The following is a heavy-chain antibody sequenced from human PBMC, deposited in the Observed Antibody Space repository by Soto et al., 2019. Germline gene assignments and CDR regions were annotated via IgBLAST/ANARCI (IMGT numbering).Heavy chain of an antibody. CDR3: ARDLEYSSSFAFDI. J-gene: IGHJ3*02. CDR1: GYTFTSYA. D-gene: IGHD6-6*01. CDR2: INAGNGNT. Sequence: QVQLVQSGAEVKKPGASVKVSCKASGYTFTSYAMHWVRQAPGQRLEWMGWINAGNGNTKYSQKFQGRVTITRDTSASTAYMELSSLRSEDTAVYFCARDLEYSSSFAFDIWGQGTMVTVSS. V-gene: IGHV1-3*01.